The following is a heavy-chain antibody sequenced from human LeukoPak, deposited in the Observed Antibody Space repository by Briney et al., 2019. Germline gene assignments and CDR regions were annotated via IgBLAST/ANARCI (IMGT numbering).Heavy chain of an antibody. J-gene: IGHJ4*02. CDR2: INPSGGST. CDR1: GYTFNSYY. D-gene: IGHD5-18*01. V-gene: IGHV1-46*02. CDR3: ARAGDTAMVIEY. Sequence: ASVKVSCKASGYTFNSYYMHWVRQAPGQGLKWMGIINPSGGSTSHAQKFQGRVTMTRDTSTSTVYMELSSLRSEDTAVYYCARAGDTAMVIEYWGQGTLVTISS.